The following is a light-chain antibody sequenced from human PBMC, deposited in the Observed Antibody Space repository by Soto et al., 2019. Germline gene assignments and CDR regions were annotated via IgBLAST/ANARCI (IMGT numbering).Light chain of an antibody. J-gene: IGLJ1*01. V-gene: IGLV2-23*01. Sequence: QSALTQPASVSGSPGQSITSSCTGTSSDVGSYNLVSWYQQHPGKAPKLMIYEGSKRPSGVSNRFSGSKSGNTASLTISGLQAEDEADYYCCSYAGSTTYVSGTGTKLTVL. CDR3: CSYAGSTTYV. CDR2: EGS. CDR1: SSDVGSYNL.